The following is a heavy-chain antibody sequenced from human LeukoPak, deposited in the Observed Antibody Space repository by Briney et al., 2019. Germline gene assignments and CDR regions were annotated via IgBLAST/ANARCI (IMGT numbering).Heavy chain of an antibody. Sequence: GESLKISCKGSGYSFTSYWIGWVRQMPGKGLEWMGIIYPGDSDTRYSPSFQGQVTISADKSISTAYLQWSSLEASDTAMYYCARHRSGWLGNYYYYYMDVWGKGTTVTISS. D-gene: IGHD6-19*01. CDR3: ARHRSGWLGNYYYYYMDV. CDR1: GYSFTSYW. V-gene: IGHV5-51*01. CDR2: IYPGDSDT. J-gene: IGHJ6*03.